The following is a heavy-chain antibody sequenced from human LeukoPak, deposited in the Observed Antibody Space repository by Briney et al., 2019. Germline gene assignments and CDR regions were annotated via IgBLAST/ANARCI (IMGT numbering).Heavy chain of an antibody. J-gene: IGHJ5*01. Sequence: GGSLRLSCAASGFSFSRYWMNWVRQAPGKGLEWVANINGNGNEKNYVDSVNGRFSIARDNARNSLYLQMDRLRAEDTADYYGAKEGAYPIITYDSWGQGALVTVSS. CDR2: INGNGNEK. CDR3: AKEGAYPIITYDS. V-gene: IGHV3-7*01. D-gene: IGHD3-10*01. CDR1: GFSFSRYW.